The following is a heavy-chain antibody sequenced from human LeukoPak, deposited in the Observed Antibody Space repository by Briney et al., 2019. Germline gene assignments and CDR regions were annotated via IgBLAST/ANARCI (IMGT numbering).Heavy chain of an antibody. V-gene: IGHV3-23*01. CDR3: AKDGHYYDSSGYFDY. Sequence: GGSLRLSCAASGFTFSSYAMSWVRQAPGKGLEWVSAISGSGGSTYYADSVKGRFTISRDNSKNTLYLQMNSLRAEDTAVYYCAKDGHYYDSSGYFDYWGQETLVTVSS. CDR2: ISGSGGST. CDR1: GFTFSSYA. J-gene: IGHJ4*02. D-gene: IGHD3-22*01.